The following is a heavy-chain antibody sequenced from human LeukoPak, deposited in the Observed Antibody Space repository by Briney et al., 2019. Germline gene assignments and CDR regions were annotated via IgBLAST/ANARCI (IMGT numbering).Heavy chain of an antibody. Sequence: SESLSLTCAVYGGSFSGYSWSWVRQPPGKGLEWIGEINHSGSTNYNPSLKSRVTISVDTSKNQFSLKLSSVTAADTAVYYCARGRMIAAANLDPWGRGTLVTVSS. CDR2: INHSGST. V-gene: IGHV4-34*01. CDR3: ARGRMIAAANLDP. CDR1: GGSFSGYS. J-gene: IGHJ5*02. D-gene: IGHD6-13*01.